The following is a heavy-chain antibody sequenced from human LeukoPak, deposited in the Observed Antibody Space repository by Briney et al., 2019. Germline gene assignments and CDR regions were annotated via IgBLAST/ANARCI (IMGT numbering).Heavy chain of an antibody. CDR1: GDSVSRSDSY. V-gene: IGHV4-39*01. J-gene: IGHJ1*01. Sequence: SETLSLTCSVSGDSVSRSDSYWDWIRQPPGKGLEWIGTIYYSGRTYYSPSLKSRVTMSVDPSNNKFSLNLRSVTAADTALYYCARRRYYDGSGYLEWGQGTLLSVSS. CDR3: ARRRYYDGSGYLE. D-gene: IGHD3-22*01. CDR2: IYYSGRT.